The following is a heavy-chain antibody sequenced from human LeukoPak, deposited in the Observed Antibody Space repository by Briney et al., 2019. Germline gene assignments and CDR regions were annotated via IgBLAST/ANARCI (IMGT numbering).Heavy chain of an antibody. D-gene: IGHD1-7*01. CDR3: VRGVGVSRFNYLDP. CDR1: GFTFSSCG. V-gene: IGHV3-33*01. Sequence: GGSLRLSCAASGFTFSSCGMHWVRQAPGKGLEWVAVIWCDASNKYYADSVKGRFTISRDNSKNTLYLQMNSLRDDDTAVYYCVRGVGVSRFNYLDPWGQGTLVIVSS. CDR2: IWCDASNK. J-gene: IGHJ5*02.